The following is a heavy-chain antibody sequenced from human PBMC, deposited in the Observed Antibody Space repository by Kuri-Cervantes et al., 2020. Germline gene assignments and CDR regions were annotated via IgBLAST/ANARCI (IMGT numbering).Heavy chain of an antibody. CDR1: GFTFDDYA. D-gene: IGHD6-13*01. Sequence: LSLTCAASGFTFDDYAMHWVRQAPGKGLEWVSGISWNSGSIGYADSVKGRFTISRDNAKNSLYLQMNSLRAEDTAVYYCAKGGLAAAGPNWFDPWGQGTLVTVSS. CDR3: AKGGLAAAGPNWFDP. V-gene: IGHV3-9*01. CDR2: ISWNSGSI. J-gene: IGHJ5*02.